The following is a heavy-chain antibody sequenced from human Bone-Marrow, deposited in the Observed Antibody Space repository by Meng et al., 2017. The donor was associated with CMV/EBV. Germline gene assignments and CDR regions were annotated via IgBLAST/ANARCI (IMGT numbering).Heavy chain of an antibody. J-gene: IGHJ6*02. CDR2: ISAYNGNT. CDR1: GYTFTSYG. Sequence: SVKVSCKASGYTFTSYGISWVRQAPGQGLEWMGWISAYNGNTNYAQKSQGRVTMTSDTSISTAYLELSRLRSDDTAVDYCAGERVLTVTPDYYYYGMDFWGQGTTVTVSS. V-gene: IGHV1-18*01. CDR3: AGERVLTVTPDYYYYGMDF. D-gene: IGHD4-17*01.